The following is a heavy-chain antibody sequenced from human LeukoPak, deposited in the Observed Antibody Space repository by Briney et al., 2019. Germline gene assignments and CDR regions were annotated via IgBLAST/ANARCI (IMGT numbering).Heavy chain of an antibody. V-gene: IGHV3-21*01. Sequence: GGSLRLSCAASGFTFSSYTMSWVRQAPGKGLEWVSCIGSRSDYIYSADSVKGRFTMSRDNGKNSLYLQMNSLRAGDTAVYYCAREGGLEKSGDYWGQGTLVTVSS. CDR1: GFTFSSYT. D-gene: IGHD3-10*01. CDR3: AREGGLEKSGDY. J-gene: IGHJ4*02. CDR2: IGSRSDYI.